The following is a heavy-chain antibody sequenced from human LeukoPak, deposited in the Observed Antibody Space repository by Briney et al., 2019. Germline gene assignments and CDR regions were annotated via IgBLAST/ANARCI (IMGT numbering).Heavy chain of an antibody. CDR2: IHSIGGT. CDR3: AREGYYGSGSNWFDP. J-gene: IGHJ5*02. CDR1: GGSISDYY. D-gene: IGHD3-10*01. V-gene: IGHV4-59*01. Sequence: SETLSLTCTVSGGSISDYYWTWIRQPPEKGLEWIGYIHSIGGTNYNPSLKSRVTISVDTSKNQFSLKLTSVNAADTAVYYCAREGYYGSGSNWFDPWGQGTLVTVSS.